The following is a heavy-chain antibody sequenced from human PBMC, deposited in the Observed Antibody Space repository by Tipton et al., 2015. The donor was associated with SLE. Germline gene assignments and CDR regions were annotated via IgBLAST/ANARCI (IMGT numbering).Heavy chain of an antibody. J-gene: IGHJ4*02. D-gene: IGHD2-21*01. CDR1: GGSVTSTTYY. CDR3: ARYIVVVRYFDY. V-gene: IGHV4-39*07. CDR2: INHSGNT. Sequence: TLSLTCTVSGGSVTSTTYYWGWIRQPPGKGLEWIGEINHSGNTNYNPSLKSRVTISVDTSKNQFSLKLSSVTAADTAVYYCARYIVVVRYFDYWGQGTLVTVSS.